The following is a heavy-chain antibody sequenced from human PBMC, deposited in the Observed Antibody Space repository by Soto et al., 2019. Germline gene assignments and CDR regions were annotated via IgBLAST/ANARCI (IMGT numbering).Heavy chain of an antibody. CDR1: GYTFTSYG. J-gene: IGHJ6*02. CDR3: ARDYGDDKIYYYGMDV. V-gene: IGHV1-18*01. CDR2: ISAYNGNT. D-gene: IGHD4-17*01. Sequence: QVQLVQSGAEVKKPGASVKVSGKASGYTFTSYGISWVRQAPGQGLEWMGWISAYNGNTNYAQKHQGRVTMTTDTSTSTAYMELMSLRSDDTAVYYFARDYGDDKIYYYGMDVWGQGTTVTVSS.